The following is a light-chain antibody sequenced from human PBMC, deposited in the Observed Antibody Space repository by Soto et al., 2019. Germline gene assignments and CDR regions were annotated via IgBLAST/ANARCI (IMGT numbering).Light chain of an antibody. V-gene: IGKV3-20*01. J-gene: IGKJ1*01. Sequence: ILLTQVPAILPVPLTERATLSCRASQSVSSNLAWYQQKPGQAPRLLIYGASNRATGIPDRFSGSGSGTDFTLTISRLEPEDFAVYYCLQYCSSGTFGQGTKVDNK. CDR3: LQYCSSGT. CDR2: GAS. CDR1: QSVSSN.